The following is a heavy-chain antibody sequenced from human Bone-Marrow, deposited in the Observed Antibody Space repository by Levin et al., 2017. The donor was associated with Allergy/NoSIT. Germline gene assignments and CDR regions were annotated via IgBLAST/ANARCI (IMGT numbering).Heavy chain of an antibody. Sequence: GESLKISCKASGYTFTGYYMHWVRQAPGQGLEWMGWINPNSGGTNYAQKFQGRVTMTRDTSISTAYMELSRLRSDDTAVYYCARASTVDDNWFDPWGQGTLVTVSS. J-gene: IGHJ5*02. CDR2: INPNSGGT. V-gene: IGHV1-2*02. CDR3: ARASTVDDNWFDP. D-gene: IGHD4-23*01. CDR1: GYTFTGYY.